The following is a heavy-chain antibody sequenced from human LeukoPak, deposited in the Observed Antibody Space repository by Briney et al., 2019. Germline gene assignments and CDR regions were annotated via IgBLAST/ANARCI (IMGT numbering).Heavy chain of an antibody. Sequence: PSETLSLTCTVSGGSISSYYWSWIRQPPGKGPEWIGFIYNSGNTNYNPSLKSRVTISVDTSKNQFSLKLSSVTAADTAVYYCARGGAGYCSSATCRPFYFDYLGQGTLVTVSS. V-gene: IGHV4-59*12. D-gene: IGHD2-2*01. CDR1: GGSISSYY. CDR3: ARGGAGYCSSATCRPFYFDY. J-gene: IGHJ4*02. CDR2: IYNSGNT.